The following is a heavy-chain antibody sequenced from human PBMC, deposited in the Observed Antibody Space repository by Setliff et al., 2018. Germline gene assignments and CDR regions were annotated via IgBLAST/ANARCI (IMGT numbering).Heavy chain of an antibody. Sequence: GASVKVSCKASGYTFTSYGISWVRQAPGQGLEWMGWISAYNGNTNNAQKLQGRVTMTTETSTSTAYMELRSLRSDDTAVYYCARDSSSGWRGAFDIWGQGTMVTVSS. CDR2: ISAYNGNT. J-gene: IGHJ3*02. V-gene: IGHV1-18*01. CDR3: ARDSSSGWRGAFDI. CDR1: GYTFTSYG. D-gene: IGHD3-22*01.